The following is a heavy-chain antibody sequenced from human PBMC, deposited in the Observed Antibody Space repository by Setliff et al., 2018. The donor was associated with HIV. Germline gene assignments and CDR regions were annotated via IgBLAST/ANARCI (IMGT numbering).Heavy chain of an antibody. D-gene: IGHD1-20*01. J-gene: IGHJ3*02. CDR3: TREGPRITGTGGAFDT. CDR1: GSSISSGYF. CDR2: IHHSGNT. V-gene: IGHV4-38-2*02. Sequence: SETLSLTCAVSGSSISSGYFWGWVRQPPGKGLEWIANIHHSGNTYYNPSLKSRATISVETSTNQFSLKLNSVTATDTAVYYCTREGPRITGTGGAFDTWGQGTMVTVSS.